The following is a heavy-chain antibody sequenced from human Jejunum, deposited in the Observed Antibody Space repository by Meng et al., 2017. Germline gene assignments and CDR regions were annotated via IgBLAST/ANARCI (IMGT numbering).Heavy chain of an antibody. D-gene: IGHD1-26*01. CDR1: GFRFRDDH. J-gene: IGHJ5*01. CDR3: ARDGRHRRFDS. V-gene: IGHV3-11*01. CDR2: ISVGGSII. Sequence: QGQLVESGGDLVKPGGSLMFSCEASGFRFRDDHMAWIRQAPGKGLEWISYISVGGSIIYYADSVKGRFTISRDDAKNSVYLQMNSLRAEDTAVYYCARDGRHRRFDSWGQGTLVTVSS.